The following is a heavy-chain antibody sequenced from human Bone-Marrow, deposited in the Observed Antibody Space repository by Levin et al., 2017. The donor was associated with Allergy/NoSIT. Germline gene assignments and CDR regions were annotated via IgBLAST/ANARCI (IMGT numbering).Heavy chain of an antibody. CDR2: INPNSGNT. V-gene: IGHV1-8*01. Sequence: ASVKVSCKTSGYTFTSYNVYWVRQAPGQGLEYMGYINPNSGNTGYAQKFQGRVTMTRNSSITTAYMNLSGLRFEDTAIYYCARGDCYSGSCYGPDWLDPWGQGTQVTVSS. CDR3: ARGDCYSGSCYGPDWLDP. CDR1: GYTFTSYN. J-gene: IGHJ5*02. D-gene: IGHD2-15*01.